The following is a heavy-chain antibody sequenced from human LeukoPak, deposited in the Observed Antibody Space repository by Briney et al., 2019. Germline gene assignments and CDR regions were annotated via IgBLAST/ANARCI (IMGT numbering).Heavy chain of an antibody. CDR1: GYTFTGYY. D-gene: IGHD3-16*01. V-gene: IGHV1-2*02. CDR2: INPNSGTT. J-gene: IGHJ4*02. Sequence: ASVKVSCKGSGYTFTGYYMHWVRQAPGEGLEWMGWINPNSGTTNYAQKFQGRVTVTRDTSISTAYMELSRLESDDTAVYYCARDLMTTPTWDFDYWGQGTLVTVAS. CDR3: ARDLMTTPTWDFDY.